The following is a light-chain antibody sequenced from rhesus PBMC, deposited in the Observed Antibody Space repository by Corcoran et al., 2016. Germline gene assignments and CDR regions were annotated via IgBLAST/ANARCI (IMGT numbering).Light chain of an antibody. J-gene: IGKJ1*01. Sequence: DIQMTQSPSSLSASVGDRVTITCRASQGISSHLAWYQQKPGKAPKPLIYYASNLEIGVPSRFSGSGSGTEFTLTISSLQPEEFATYYCQQYNGDPWTFGQGTKVEIK. CDR2: YAS. CDR3: QQYNGDPWT. CDR1: QGISSH. V-gene: IGKV1-37*01.